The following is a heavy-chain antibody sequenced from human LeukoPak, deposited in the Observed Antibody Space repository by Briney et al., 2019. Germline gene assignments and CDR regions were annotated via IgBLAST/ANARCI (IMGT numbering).Heavy chain of an antibody. Sequence: GGSLRLSCAASGFTFSSYSMNWVRQAPGKGLEWVSSISSSSSYIYYADSVKGRFTISRDNAKNSLYLQMNSLKTEDTAVYYCARGLIRSLYYYYGMDVWGQGTRVTVSS. CDR2: ISSSSSYI. CDR1: GFTFSSYS. J-gene: IGHJ6*02. D-gene: IGHD3-22*01. CDR3: ARGLIRSLYYYYGMDV. V-gene: IGHV3-21*04.